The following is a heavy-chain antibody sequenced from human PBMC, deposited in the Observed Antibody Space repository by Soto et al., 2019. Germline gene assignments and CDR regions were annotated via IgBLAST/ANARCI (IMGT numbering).Heavy chain of an antibody. D-gene: IGHD3-22*01. J-gene: IGHJ4*02. CDR3: AKDSGITMTVVVITFFDY. CDR1: GFTFSSYA. Sequence: PGGSLRLSCAASGFTFSSYAMSWVRQAPGKGLEWVSAISGSGGSTYYADSVKGRFTISRDNSKNTLYLQMNSLRAEDTAVYYFAKDSGITMTVVVITFFDYWGQGTLVTVSS. V-gene: IGHV3-23*01. CDR2: ISGSGGST.